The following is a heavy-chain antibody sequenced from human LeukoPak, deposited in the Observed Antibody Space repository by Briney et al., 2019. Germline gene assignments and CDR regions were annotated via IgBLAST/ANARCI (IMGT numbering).Heavy chain of an antibody. Sequence: GGSLRLSCAASGFTVSSNYMSWVRQAPGKGLEWVSVIYSGGSTYYADSVKGRFTISRDNSKNTLYLQMNSLRAEDTAVYYCAKDGSSITVIPDIGGFDPWGQGTLVTVSS. CDR3: AKDGSSITVIPDIGGFDP. CDR2: IYSGGST. CDR1: GFTVSSNY. J-gene: IGHJ5*02. D-gene: IGHD3-22*01. V-gene: IGHV3-53*05.